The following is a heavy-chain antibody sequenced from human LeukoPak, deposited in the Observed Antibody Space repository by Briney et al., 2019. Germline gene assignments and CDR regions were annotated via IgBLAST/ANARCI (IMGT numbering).Heavy chain of an antibody. CDR3: ARARLYYDFWSGYYGPFDY. Sequence: GGSLILSCAASGFTFSSYWMSWVRQAPGKGLEWVANIKQDGSEKYYVDSVKGRFTISRDNAKNSLYLQMNSLRAEDTAVYYCARARLYYDFWSGYYGPFDYWGQGTLVTVSS. V-gene: IGHV3-7*01. CDR1: GFTFSSYW. J-gene: IGHJ4*02. D-gene: IGHD3-3*01. CDR2: IKQDGSEK.